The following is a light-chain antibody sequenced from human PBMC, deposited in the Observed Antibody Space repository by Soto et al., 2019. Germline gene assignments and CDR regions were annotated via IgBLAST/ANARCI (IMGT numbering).Light chain of an antibody. CDR2: GAS. J-gene: IGKJ1*01. CDR3: QKYNNWPPAT. V-gene: IGKV3-15*01. CDR1: QTVTRN. Sequence: EIVMTQSPASLSVSPGERATLSCRASQTVTRNLAWYQQKPGQAPRLLIYGASTRATGIPARFSGSGSGTEFTLTISSLQSEDSAVYDCQKYNNWPPATFGQGTKVAIK.